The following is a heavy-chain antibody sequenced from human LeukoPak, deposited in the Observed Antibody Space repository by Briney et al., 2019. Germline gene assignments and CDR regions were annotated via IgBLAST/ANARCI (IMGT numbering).Heavy chain of an antibody. CDR3: AKRPARYYDSSGPLDY. D-gene: IGHD3-22*01. J-gene: IGHJ4*02. CDR2: INYSGGST. V-gene: IGHV3-23*01. CDR1: GLTFSSYA. Sequence: GGSLRLSCAASGLTFSSYAISWVRQAPGKGLEWVSAINYSGGSTYYADSVKGRFPISRDNSKNTLYLQMNSLRAEHTAVYYCAKRPARYYDSSGPLDYWGQGTLVTVSS.